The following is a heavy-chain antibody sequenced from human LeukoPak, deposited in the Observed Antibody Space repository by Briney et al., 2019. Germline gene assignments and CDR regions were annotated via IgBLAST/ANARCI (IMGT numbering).Heavy chain of an antibody. CDR3: AGEPPRRQLWLYGMDV. Sequence: SETLSLTCTVSGGSISSYYWSWIRQPPGKGLEWIGYIYYSGSTNYNPSLKSRVTISVDTSKNQFSLKLSSVTAADTAVYYCAGEPPRRQLWLYGMDVWGQGTTVTVSS. J-gene: IGHJ6*02. V-gene: IGHV4-59*01. CDR2: IYYSGST. D-gene: IGHD5-18*01. CDR1: GGSISSYY.